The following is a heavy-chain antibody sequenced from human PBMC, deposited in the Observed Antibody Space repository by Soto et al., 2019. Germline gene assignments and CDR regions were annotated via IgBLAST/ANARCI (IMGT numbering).Heavy chain of an antibody. CDR3: AREKRANGYFDY. D-gene: IGHD6-25*01. Sequence: DVQLVESGGGLVQPGGSLRLSCAASGFTFSSYWMSWVRQAPGKGLEWVANIKQDGSEKYYVDSVNGRFTISRDNAKNSLYVQMKSLRADDTAVYYCAREKRANGYFDYWGQGTLVTVSS. CDR1: GFTFSSYW. CDR2: IKQDGSEK. J-gene: IGHJ4*02. V-gene: IGHV3-7*01.